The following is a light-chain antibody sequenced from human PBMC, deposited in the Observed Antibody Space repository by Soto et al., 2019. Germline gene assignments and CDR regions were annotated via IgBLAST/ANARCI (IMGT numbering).Light chain of an antibody. CDR2: AAA. CDR1: QSLSSNN. Sequence: EIVLTQSPGTLTLSPGERATLSCRASQSLSSNNLAWYQQRPGQAPRLLIYAAASRAAGVPDRFSGSGSGTDFTLTITRLGPEDFAVYFCQQYDTSPLTFGGGTKVEI. J-gene: IGKJ4*01. CDR3: QQYDTSPLT. V-gene: IGKV3-20*01.